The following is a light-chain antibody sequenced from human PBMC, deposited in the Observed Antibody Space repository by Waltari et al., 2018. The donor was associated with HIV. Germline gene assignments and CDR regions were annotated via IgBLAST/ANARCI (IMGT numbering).Light chain of an antibody. CDR2: EVS. Sequence: QSALTQPASVSGSPGQSITISCTGTSSDVGSYNYVSWYQQHPDKAPKLMIYEVSNRPSGVSNRFSGSKSDNTASLTIAGLQAEDEADYDCSAYRSSSTPLWVFGGGTKLTVL. CDR1: SSDVGSYNY. CDR3: SAYRSSSTPLWV. J-gene: IGLJ3*02. V-gene: IGLV2-14*01.